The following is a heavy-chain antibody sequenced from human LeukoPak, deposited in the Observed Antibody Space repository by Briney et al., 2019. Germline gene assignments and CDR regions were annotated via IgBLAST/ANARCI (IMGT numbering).Heavy chain of an antibody. CDR2: IDSDGSST. D-gene: IGHD6-13*01. Sequence: GGSLRLSCAASGFTFSSYWMHWVRQAAGKGPVWVSRIDSDGSSTSYADSVKGRFNISRDNAKNTLYLQMNSLSAEDTALYYCARGGAAAGFDYWGQGTLVTVSS. V-gene: IGHV3-74*01. CDR3: ARGGAAAGFDY. J-gene: IGHJ4*02. CDR1: GFTFSSYW.